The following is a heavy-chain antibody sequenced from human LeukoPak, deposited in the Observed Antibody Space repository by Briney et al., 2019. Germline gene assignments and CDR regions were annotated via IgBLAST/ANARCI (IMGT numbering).Heavy chain of an antibody. V-gene: IGHV4-59*03. CDR1: GGSISTSY. J-gene: IGHJ4*02. CDR3: AGASSGYYFRDH. Sequence: SETLSLTCTVSGGSISTSYWSWIREPPGKGLEWIGYIYYTGRTYYNPSLKRRLTISLDTSKNQFSLRLSSVTAADTAAYYCAGASSGYYFRDHWGQGTLVTVSS. CDR2: IYYTGRT. D-gene: IGHD3-22*01.